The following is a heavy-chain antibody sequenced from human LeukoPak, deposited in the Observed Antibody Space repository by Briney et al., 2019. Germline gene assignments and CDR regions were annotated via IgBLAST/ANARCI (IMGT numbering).Heavy chain of an antibody. Sequence: PSETLSLTCTVSGGSISSGGYYWSWIRQPPGKGLEWIGYIYHSGSTYYNPSLKSRVTISVDRSKNQFSLKLSSVTAADTAVYYCARVQLVNGDVVVPAATARIGRKKVDYMDVWGKGTTVTVSS. J-gene: IGHJ6*03. V-gene: IGHV4-30-2*01. CDR1: GGSISSGGYY. D-gene: IGHD2-2*01. CDR2: IYHSGST. CDR3: ARVQLVNGDVVVPAATARIGRKKVDYMDV.